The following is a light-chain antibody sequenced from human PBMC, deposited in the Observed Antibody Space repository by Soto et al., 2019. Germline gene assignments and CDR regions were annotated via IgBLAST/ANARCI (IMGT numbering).Light chain of an antibody. V-gene: IGKV1-27*01. CDR2: AAS. CDR1: QGISNF. CDR3: QKYSSVIT. Sequence: DIQMTQSPSSLSASVGDRVTITSRASQGISNFLAWYQQKPGKVPKLLISAASTLQSGVPSRFSGSGSGTDFTLSITSLQPEYVATYYCQKYSSVITFGQGTRLEI. J-gene: IGKJ5*01.